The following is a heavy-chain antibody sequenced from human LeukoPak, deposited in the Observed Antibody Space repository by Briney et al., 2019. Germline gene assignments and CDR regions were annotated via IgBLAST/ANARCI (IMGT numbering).Heavy chain of an antibody. D-gene: IGHD3-10*01. Sequence: GASVKVSCKASGYTFTGYYMHWVRQAPGQGLEWMGWINPNSGGTNYAQKFQGRVTMTRDTSISTAYMELSRLRSDDTAVYYCATVELARITMVRGVIITYGAFDYGGQGPLVTVSS. CDR2: INPNSGGT. CDR1: GYTFTGYY. J-gene: IGHJ4*02. V-gene: IGHV1-2*02. CDR3: ATVELARITMVRGVIITYGAFDY.